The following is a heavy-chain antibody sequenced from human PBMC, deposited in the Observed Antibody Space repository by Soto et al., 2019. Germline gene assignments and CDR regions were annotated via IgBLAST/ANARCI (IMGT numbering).Heavy chain of an antibody. CDR2: ISSSGSTI. CDR3: ARVGVVPAAIPAQYYYYYYMDV. D-gene: IGHD2-2*01. Sequence: GGSLRLSCAASGFTFSDYYMSWIRQAPGKGLEWVSYISSSGSTIYYADSVKGRFTISRDNAKNSLYLQMNSLRAEDTAVYYCARVGVVPAAIPAQYYYYYYMDVWGKGTTVTVSS. J-gene: IGHJ6*03. CDR1: GFTFSDYY. V-gene: IGHV3-11*01.